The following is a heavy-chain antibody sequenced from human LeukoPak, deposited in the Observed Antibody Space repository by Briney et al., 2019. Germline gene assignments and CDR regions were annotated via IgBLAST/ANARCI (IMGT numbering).Heavy chain of an antibody. J-gene: IGHJ4*02. CDR3: ARLPGDYYDSSGYFKGDY. V-gene: IGHV4-39*01. CDR1: GGSISSSSYY. Sequence: SETLSLTCTVSGGSISSSSYYWGWIRQPPGKGLEWIGSIYDSGSTYHNPSLKSRVTISVDTTKNQFSLKLTSVTAADTAVYYCARLPGDYYDSSGYFKGDYWGQGTLVTVSS. CDR2: IYDSGST. D-gene: IGHD3-22*01.